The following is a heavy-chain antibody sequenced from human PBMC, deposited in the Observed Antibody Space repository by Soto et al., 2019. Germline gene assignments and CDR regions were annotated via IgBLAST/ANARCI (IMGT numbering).Heavy chain of an antibody. J-gene: IGHJ5*02. CDR2: INHSGST. Sequence: KTSETLSLTCAVYGGSFSGYYWSWIRQPPGKGLEWIGEINHSGSTNYNPSLKSRVTISVDTSKNQFSLKLSSVTAADTAVYYCARGASRGYSYGPELRFLEWLSYHTPAGWFDPWGQGTLVTVSS. D-gene: IGHD3-3*01. V-gene: IGHV4-34*01. CDR3: ARGASRGYSYGPELRFLEWLSYHTPAGWFDP. CDR1: GGSFSGYY.